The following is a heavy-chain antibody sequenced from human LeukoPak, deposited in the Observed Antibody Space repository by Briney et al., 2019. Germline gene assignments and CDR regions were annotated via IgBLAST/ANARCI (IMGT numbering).Heavy chain of an antibody. CDR1: GFTFSSYD. V-gene: IGHV3-13*01. D-gene: IGHD4-17*01. Sequence: SGGSLRLSCAASGFTFSSYDMHWVRQATGKGLEWVSAIGTAGDTYYPGSVKGRFTISRENAKNSLYLQMNSLRAGDTAVYYCAREGHGDYAYYYGMDVWGQGTTVTVSS. J-gene: IGHJ6*02. CDR2: IGTAGDT. CDR3: AREGHGDYAYYYGMDV.